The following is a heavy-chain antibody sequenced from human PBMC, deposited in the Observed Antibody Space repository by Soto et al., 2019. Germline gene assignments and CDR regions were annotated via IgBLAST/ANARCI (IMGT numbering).Heavy chain of an antibody. CDR3: ARFRGSYYYAMDV. CDR2: IYHSGST. D-gene: IGHD3-10*01. J-gene: IGHJ6*02. CDR1: GGSISSSNW. V-gene: IGHV4-4*02. Sequence: QVQLQESGPGLVKPSGTLSLTCAVSGGSISSSNWWSWVRQPPGKGLEWIGEIYHSGSTNYQPSLKSRVAISVDKSKKQFSLKLSSVTDAATALYYCARFRGSYYYAMDVWGQGTTVTVSS.